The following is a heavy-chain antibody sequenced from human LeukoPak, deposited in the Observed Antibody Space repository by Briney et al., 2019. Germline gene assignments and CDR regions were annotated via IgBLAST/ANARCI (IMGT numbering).Heavy chain of an antibody. D-gene: IGHD3-9*01. CDR2: IYYSGST. V-gene: IGHV4-59*01. CDR1: GGSITSYY. Sequence: SETLSLTCTVSGGSITSYYWSWIRQPPGKGLEWIGYIYYSGSTNYNPSLKSRVTISVDTSQNQFSLNLNSVTAADTAVYYCARDRGYDILTGYSDTFDIWGQGTMVTVSS. CDR3: ARDRGYDILTGYSDTFDI. J-gene: IGHJ3*02.